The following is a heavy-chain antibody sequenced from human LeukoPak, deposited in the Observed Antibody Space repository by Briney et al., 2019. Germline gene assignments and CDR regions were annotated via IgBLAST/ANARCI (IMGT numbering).Heavy chain of an antibody. CDR3: ARDLGYSSSSDPLDDY. Sequence: ASVKVSCKASGYTFTGYYMHWVRQAPGQGLEWMGWINPNSGGTNYAQKFQGRVTMTRDTSISTAYMELSRLRSDDTAVYYCARDLGYSSSSDPLDDYWGQGTLVTVSS. J-gene: IGHJ4*02. CDR2: INPNSGGT. CDR1: GYTFTGYY. D-gene: IGHD6-6*01. V-gene: IGHV1-2*02.